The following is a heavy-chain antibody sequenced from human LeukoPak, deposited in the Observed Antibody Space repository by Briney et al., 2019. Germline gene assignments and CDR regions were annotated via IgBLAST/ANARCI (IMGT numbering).Heavy chain of an antibody. V-gene: IGHV3-9*03. Sequence: GGSLRLSCAASGFTFDDYAMHWVRQAPGKGLEWVSGISWNSGSIGYADSVKGRFTISRDNAKNSLYLQMNSLRAEDMALYYCAKDRSRGYDQLLYAFDIWGQGTMVTVSS. D-gene: IGHD3-3*01. J-gene: IGHJ3*02. CDR1: GFTFDDYA. CDR2: ISWNSGSI. CDR3: AKDRSRGYDQLLYAFDI.